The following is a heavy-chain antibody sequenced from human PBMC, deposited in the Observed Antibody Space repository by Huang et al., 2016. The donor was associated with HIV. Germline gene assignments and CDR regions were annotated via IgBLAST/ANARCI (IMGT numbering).Heavy chain of an antibody. CDR3: ARDHHDFWRGYRRMYFFDH. D-gene: IGHD3-3*01. CDR1: GGYISTHY. V-gene: IGHV4-59*11. J-gene: IGHJ4*02. Sequence: QVQLQESGPGLVKPSETLSLTCTVSGGYISTHYWSWIRQPPGKGLGWVGSIDYSGSTNYIPSLKVPVTILLDTSTLQFSLRVNSVPAADTDMYYCARDHHDFWRGYRRMYFFDHWGQGTLVTVSS. CDR2: IDYSGST.